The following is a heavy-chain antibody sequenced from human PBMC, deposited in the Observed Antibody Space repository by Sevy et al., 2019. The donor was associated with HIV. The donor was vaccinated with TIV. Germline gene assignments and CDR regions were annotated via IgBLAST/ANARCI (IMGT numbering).Heavy chain of an antibody. CDR2: ISSSSGTI. CDR3: ARVYPTHTINYFDY. V-gene: IGHV3-48*01. J-gene: IGHJ4*02. Sequence: GGSLRLSCAASGFTFSTYSMNWVRQAPGKGLQWISYISSSSGTIYYADSVEGRFTISRDNAKNSLYLQMNSLRAEDTAVYYCARVYPTHTINYFDYWGQGTLVTVSS. CDR1: GFTFSTYS. D-gene: IGHD2-2*01.